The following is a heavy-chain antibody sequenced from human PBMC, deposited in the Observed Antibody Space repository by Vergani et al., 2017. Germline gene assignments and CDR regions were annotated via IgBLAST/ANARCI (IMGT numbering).Heavy chain of an antibody. Sequence: EVQLVESGGGLIQPGGSLRLSCAASWFTVSSNYMSWVRQAPGKGLEWVSVIYSGGSTYYADSVKGRFTISRDNSKNTLYLQMNSLRAEDTAVYYCAKDVYGVNGDYFDYWGQGTLVTVSS. CDR3: AKDVYGVNGDYFDY. J-gene: IGHJ4*02. CDR2: IYSGGST. V-gene: IGHV3-53*01. CDR1: WFTVSSNY. D-gene: IGHD4-17*01.